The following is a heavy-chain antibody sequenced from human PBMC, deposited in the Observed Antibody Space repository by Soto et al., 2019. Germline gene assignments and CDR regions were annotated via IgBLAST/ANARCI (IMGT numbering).Heavy chain of an antibody. J-gene: IGHJ5*02. CDR1: GGSVSSGDYY. V-gene: IGHV4-61*08. CDR3: ARIPVDTYMINWVVP. Sequence: QVQLQESGPGLVKPSETLSLTCTVSGGSVSSGDYYWSWIRQPPGKGLEWIGYIYYGGSTNHNPSLKSRVSISVDTSKNQFSLKLNSVTAADTAVYYCARIPVDTYMINWVVPWGQGTLVTVSS. CDR2: IYYGGST. D-gene: IGHD3-16*01.